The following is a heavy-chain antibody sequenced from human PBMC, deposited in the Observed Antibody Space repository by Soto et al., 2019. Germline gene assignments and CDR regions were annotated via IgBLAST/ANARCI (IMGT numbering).Heavy chain of an antibody. V-gene: IGHV3-11*04. J-gene: IGHJ4*02. D-gene: IGHD3-3*01. Sequence: GSLRLSCAASGFTFGDYEMSWIRQAAGKGPEWVSFLSRSGNTIYYADSVKGRFSISRDNAKNSLYLQMNSLRAEDTAVYYCARGADFWSGYYFALDYWGQGALVTVSS. CDR3: ARGADFWSGYYFALDY. CDR1: GFTFGDYE. CDR2: LSRSGNTI.